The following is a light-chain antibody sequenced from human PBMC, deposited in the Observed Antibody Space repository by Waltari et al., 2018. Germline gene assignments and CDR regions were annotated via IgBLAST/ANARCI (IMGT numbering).Light chain of an antibody. Sequence: QSALTQPASVPGSPGQSITISCTGTSSDVGGYNYVSWYQPPPVKAPKLMIYDVSNRPSGVSNRFSGSKSGNTASLTISGLQAEDEADYYCSSYTSSSTLVFGGGTKLTVL. CDR2: DVS. CDR3: SSYTSSSTLV. V-gene: IGLV2-14*03. CDR1: SSDVGGYNY. J-gene: IGLJ2*01.